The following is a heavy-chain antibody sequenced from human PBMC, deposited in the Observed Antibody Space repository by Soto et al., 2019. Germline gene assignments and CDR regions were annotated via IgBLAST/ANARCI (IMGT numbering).Heavy chain of an antibody. D-gene: IGHD4-17*01. J-gene: IGHJ6*02. CDR1: GYTFTGYY. CDR3: ARVDMTTVTTFSMDV. CDR2: INPNSGGT. V-gene: IGHV1-2*04. Sequence: ASVKVSCKACGYTFTGYYMHWVRQAHEQGLEWMGWINPNSGGTNYAQKFQGWVTMTRDTSISTAYMELSRLRSDDTAVYYCARVDMTTVTTFSMDVWGQGTTVTVSS.